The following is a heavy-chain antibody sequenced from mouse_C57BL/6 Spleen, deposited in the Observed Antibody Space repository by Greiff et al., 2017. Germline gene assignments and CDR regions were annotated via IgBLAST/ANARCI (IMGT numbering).Heavy chain of an antibody. CDR3: ARRQGNFDY. CDR2: IYPGSGNT. V-gene: IGHV1-76*01. Sequence: QVHVKQSGAELVRPGASVKLSCKASGYTFTDYYINWVKQRPGQGLEWIARIYPGSGNTYYNEKFKGKATLTAEKSSSTAYMQLSSLTSEDSAVYFCARRQGNFDYWGQGTTLTVSS. J-gene: IGHJ2*01. D-gene: IGHD3-2*01. CDR1: GYTFTDYY.